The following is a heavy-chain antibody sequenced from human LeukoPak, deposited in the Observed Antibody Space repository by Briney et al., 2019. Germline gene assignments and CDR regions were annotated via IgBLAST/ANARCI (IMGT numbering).Heavy chain of an antibody. Sequence: SETLSLTCTVSGGSISSYYWSWIRQPPGKGLEWIGYIYYSGSTNYNPSLKRRVTISVDTSKNQFSLTLSAVTAADTAWYYCARGTILYYFDYWGQGTLVTVSS. CDR1: GGSISSYY. CDR2: IYYSGST. J-gene: IGHJ4*02. V-gene: IGHV4-59*01. CDR3: ARGTILYYFDY. D-gene: IGHD1-1*01.